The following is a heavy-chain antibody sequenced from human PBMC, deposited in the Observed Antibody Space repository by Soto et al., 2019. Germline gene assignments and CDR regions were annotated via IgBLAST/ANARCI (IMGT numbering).Heavy chain of an antibody. D-gene: IGHD3-22*01. CDR1: GGTFSNDI. CDR3: VRCYYDSSGLFDY. Sequence: SVKVSCKTSGGTFSNDIITWVRQAPGQGLEWVGRIIPLLDTTNYAQKFQDRVTITADTSTNTAYMELRSLRSEDTAMYYCVRCYYDSSGLFDYWGQGTLVTVSS. V-gene: IGHV1-69*08. J-gene: IGHJ4*02. CDR2: IIPLLDTT.